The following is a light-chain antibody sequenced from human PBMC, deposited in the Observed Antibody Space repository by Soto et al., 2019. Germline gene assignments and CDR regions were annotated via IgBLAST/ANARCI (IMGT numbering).Light chain of an antibody. Sequence: DIQMTQSPSSLSASVGDRVTITCRASQSINSYLSWYQQKPGKAPKLLIYAASSLQSGVPSRFSGSGSGTDFTLSINSLQPEDFATYYCQQSYSSPLTFGGGTKVEI. CDR3: QQSYSSPLT. J-gene: IGKJ4*01. CDR2: AAS. CDR1: QSINSY. V-gene: IGKV1-39*01.